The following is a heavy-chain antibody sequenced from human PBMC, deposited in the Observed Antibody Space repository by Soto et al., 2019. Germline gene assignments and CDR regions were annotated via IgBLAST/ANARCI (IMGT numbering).Heavy chain of an antibody. CDR1: GFSFSDYG. Sequence: LRLSCAASGFSFSDYGMHWVRQAPGKGLEWVAVISHYETKKYFEDSVKGRFTISRDNSKNTVYLQLNSLRAEDTAVYYCAKDWVGGSNRYQLDKWGQGTLVTVSS. CDR3: AKDWVGGSNRYQLDK. CDR2: ISHYETKK. D-gene: IGHD1-26*01. J-gene: IGHJ4*02. V-gene: IGHV3-30*18.